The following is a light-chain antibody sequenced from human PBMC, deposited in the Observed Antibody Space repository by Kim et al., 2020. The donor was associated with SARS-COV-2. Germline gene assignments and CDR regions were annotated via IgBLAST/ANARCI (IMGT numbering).Light chain of an antibody. V-gene: IGLV1-51*01. CDR1: SSNIGNNY. Sequence: QSVLTQPPSVSAAPGQKVTISCSGSSSNIGNNYVSWYQQLPGTAPKLIIYDNNKRPSGIPDRFSGSKSGTSATLGITGLQTGDEADYYCGTWHSSLSAGVFGGGTKLTVL. CDR3: GTWHSSLSAGV. CDR2: DNN. J-gene: IGLJ3*02.